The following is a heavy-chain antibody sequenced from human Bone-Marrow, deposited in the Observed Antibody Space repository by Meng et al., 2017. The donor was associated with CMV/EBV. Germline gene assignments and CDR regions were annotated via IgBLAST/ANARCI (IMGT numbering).Heavy chain of an antibody. CDR3: ARSSSSWLPRY. V-gene: IGHV3-21*01. CDR1: GFTFSSYS. Sequence: GESLKISCAASGFTFSSYSMNWVRQAPGKGLEWVSSISSSSSYIYYADSVKGRFTISRDNAKNSLYLQMNSLRAEDTAVYYCARSSSSWLPRYWGQGTLVTVSS. D-gene: IGHD6-13*01. J-gene: IGHJ1*01. CDR2: ISSSSSYI.